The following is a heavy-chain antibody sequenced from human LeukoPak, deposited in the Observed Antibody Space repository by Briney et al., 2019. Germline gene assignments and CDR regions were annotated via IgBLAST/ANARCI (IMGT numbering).Heavy chain of an antibody. D-gene: IGHD3-22*01. V-gene: IGHV4-4*07. J-gene: IGHJ4*02. CDR2: IYTSGST. CDR3: ARVTGYMIEDYFDY. Sequence: SETLSLTCTVSGGSISSYYWSWIRQPAGKGLEWIGRIYTSGSTNYNPSLKSRVTMSVDTSKDQFSLRLSSVTAADTAVYYCARVTGYMIEDYFDYWGQGTLVTVSS. CDR1: GGSISSYY.